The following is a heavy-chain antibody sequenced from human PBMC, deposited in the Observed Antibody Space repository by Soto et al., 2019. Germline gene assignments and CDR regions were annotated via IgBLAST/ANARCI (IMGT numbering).Heavy chain of an antibody. CDR2: IHFTGRT. Sequence: QVQLQESGPGLVKPSETLSLTCSVSGGSISNYYWSWIRQPPGKGLEWIGYIHFTGRTNYNPSLQSRVTMSVDTSKNQFSLRLTSVTAADTAVYYCAREGDGLDFWGQGTQVTVSS. CDR3: AREGDGLDF. D-gene: IGHD3-10*01. CDR1: GGSISNYY. V-gene: IGHV4-59*01. J-gene: IGHJ4*02.